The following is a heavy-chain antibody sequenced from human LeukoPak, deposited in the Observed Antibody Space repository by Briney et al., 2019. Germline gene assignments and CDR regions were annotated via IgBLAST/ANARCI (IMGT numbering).Heavy chain of an antibody. V-gene: IGHV1-18*01. D-gene: IGHD6-13*01. CDR3: ARSPAAGTPGYFDY. CDR2: ISAYNGNT. J-gene: IGHJ4*02. CDR1: GYTFTSYG. Sequence: ASVKVSCKASGYTFTSYGISWVRQAPGQGLEWMGWISAYNGNTNYAQRLQGRVTMTTDTSTSTAYMELRSLRSDDTAVYYCARSPAAGTPGYFDYWGQGTLVTVSS.